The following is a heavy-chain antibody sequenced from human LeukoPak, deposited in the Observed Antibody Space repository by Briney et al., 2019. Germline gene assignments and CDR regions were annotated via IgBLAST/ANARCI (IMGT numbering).Heavy chain of an antibody. CDR3: TGWKNY. D-gene: IGHD1-1*01. V-gene: IGHV3-15*07. CDR1: GLTFNNAW. CDR2: IKSKTDGETT. J-gene: IGHJ4*02. Sequence: GGSLRLSCAASGLTFNNAWMNWVRQAPGKGLEWVGRIKSKTDGETTDYAAFVRGRFTISRDDSKNTLYLQMNSLKAEDTAVYYCTGWKNYWGQGILVTVSS.